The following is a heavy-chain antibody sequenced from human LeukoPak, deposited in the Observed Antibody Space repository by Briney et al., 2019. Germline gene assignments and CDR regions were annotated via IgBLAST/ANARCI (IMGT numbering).Heavy chain of an antibody. J-gene: IGHJ6*04. Sequence: ASVKVSCKASGYTFTSYAMHWVRQAPGQRLEWMGWINAGNGNTKYSQKFQGRVTITRDTSASTAYMELSSLRSEDTAVYYCASATVTTGYYYGMDVWGKGTTVTVSS. CDR3: ASATVTTGYYYGMDV. D-gene: IGHD4-17*01. CDR1: GYTFTSYA. CDR2: INAGNGNT. V-gene: IGHV1-3*01.